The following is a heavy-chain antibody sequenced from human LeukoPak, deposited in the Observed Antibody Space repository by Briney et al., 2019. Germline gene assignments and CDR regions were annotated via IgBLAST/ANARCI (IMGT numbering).Heavy chain of an antibody. V-gene: IGHV4-4*07. CDR3: ARLRIGYCSSTSCSPEYDY. J-gene: IGHJ4*02. CDR2: IYTSGST. CDR1: GGSISSYY. Sequence: SETLSLTCTVSGGSISSYYWSWIRQPAGKGLEWIGRIYTSGSTNYNPSLKSRVTMSVDTSKNQFSLKLSSVTAADTAVYYCARLRIGYCSSTSCSPEYDYWGQGTLVTVSS. D-gene: IGHD2-2*01.